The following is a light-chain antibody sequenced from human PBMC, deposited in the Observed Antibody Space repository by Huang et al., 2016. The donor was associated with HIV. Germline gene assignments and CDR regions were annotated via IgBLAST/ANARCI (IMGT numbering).Light chain of an antibody. CDR2: WAT. Sequence: IVMTQSPDSLTVSLGDRATFECRSSQNILFSSTNRNYLAWYKQKLGQSPKLLVYWATARESGVPDRFTGSGSETDFTLTIDNVKAEDVAIYYCQQYYSTPCTFGQGTRLEI. V-gene: IGKV4-1*01. J-gene: IGKJ2*02. CDR3: QQYYSTPCT. CDR1: QNILFSSTNRNY.